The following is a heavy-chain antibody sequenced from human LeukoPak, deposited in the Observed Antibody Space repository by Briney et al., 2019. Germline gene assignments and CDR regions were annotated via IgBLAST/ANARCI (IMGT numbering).Heavy chain of an antibody. Sequence: PGGSLRLSCEASGFTFSSYGMHWVRQAPGKGLEWVAFIRFDGSDKHYADSVKGRFTISRDNSKNTLYLQMNSLRVEDTAVYYCAKKFVSYFDYWGQGTLVTVSS. J-gene: IGHJ4*02. D-gene: IGHD6-6*01. V-gene: IGHV3-30*02. CDR2: IRFDGSDK. CDR3: AKKFVSYFDY. CDR1: GFTFSSYG.